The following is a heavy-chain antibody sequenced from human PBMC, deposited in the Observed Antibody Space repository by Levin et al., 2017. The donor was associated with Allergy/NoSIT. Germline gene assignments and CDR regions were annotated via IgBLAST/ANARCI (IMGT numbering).Heavy chain of an antibody. CDR3: ARGGYGDYDL. D-gene: IGHD4-17*01. Sequence: GASVKVSCAASTFTFNNYAMSWVRQAPGKGLEWVSAISASGGSTYYADSVKGRFTISRDNSKSTLYVQMNSLRAEDTAVYYCARGGYGDYDLWGPGTLVIVSS. V-gene: IGHV3-23*01. CDR2: ISASGGST. J-gene: IGHJ5*02. CDR1: TFTFNNYA.